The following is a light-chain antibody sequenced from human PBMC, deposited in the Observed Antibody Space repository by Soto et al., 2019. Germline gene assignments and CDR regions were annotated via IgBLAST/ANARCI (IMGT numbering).Light chain of an antibody. V-gene: IGKV3-20*01. CDR3: QQYCYSRLYS. CDR2: GAS. J-gene: IGKJ2*01. CDR1: QSVSSSY. Sequence: EIGLTQSPGTLSLSPGERATLSCRASQSVSSSYLAWYQQKPGQAPRLLIYGASSRAAVIPDRFSGSGSGTDFTPTISRLVPDDFALYYCQQYCYSRLYSFSQGTKLEIE.